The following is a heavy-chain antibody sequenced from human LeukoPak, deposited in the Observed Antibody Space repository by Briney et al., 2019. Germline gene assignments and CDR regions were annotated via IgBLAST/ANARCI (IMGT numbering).Heavy chain of an antibody. CDR1: GGSISSYY. D-gene: IGHD1-26*01. J-gene: IGHJ3*02. V-gene: IGHV4-59*01. Sequence: SETLSHTCTVSGGSISSYYWSWIRQPPGKGLEWIGYIYYSGSTSYNPSLKSRVTISVDTSKKQFSLKLSSVTAADTAFYYCARYIVSYPHDAFDIWGQGTVVTVSS. CDR3: ARYIVSYPHDAFDI. CDR2: IYYSGST.